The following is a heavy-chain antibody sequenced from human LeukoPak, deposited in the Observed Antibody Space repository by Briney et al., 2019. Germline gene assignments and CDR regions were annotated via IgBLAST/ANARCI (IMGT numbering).Heavy chain of an antibody. J-gene: IGHJ6*03. CDR1: GYSFPDYY. V-gene: IGHV1-2*02. Sequence: GASVKVSCKASGYSFPDYYMHWVRQAPGQGLESMGWINPDSGGTNYPQKFQGRVTMTRDTSISTAYMELSRLRSDDTAVYYCARGGHYYSYSMDVWGKGTTVTVSS. CDR3: ARGGHYYSYSMDV. CDR2: INPDSGGT.